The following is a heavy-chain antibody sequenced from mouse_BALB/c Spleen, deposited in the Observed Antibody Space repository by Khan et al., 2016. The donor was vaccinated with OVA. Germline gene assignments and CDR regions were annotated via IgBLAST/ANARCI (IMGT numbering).Heavy chain of an antibody. D-gene: IGHD2-14*01. J-gene: IGHJ4*01. CDR3: ARSLYYSYGYALDC. Sequence: EVKLLESGPGLVKPSQSLSLTCTVTGYSITSDYAWNLIRQFPGNKLEWMGYISSTGGTSYNPSLKSRISITRDTSKNQFFLQLKSVTAEDTATYYCARSLYYSYGYALDCWGRGTLVTVSS. V-gene: IGHV3-2*02. CDR1: GYSITSDYA. CDR2: ISSTGGT.